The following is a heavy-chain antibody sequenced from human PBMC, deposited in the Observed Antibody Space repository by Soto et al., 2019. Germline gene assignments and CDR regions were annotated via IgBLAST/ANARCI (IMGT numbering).Heavy chain of an antibody. CDR3: ARSVLLNALDS. V-gene: IGHV1-46*01. D-gene: IGHD2-8*01. CDR1: GFTFTTYY. Sequence: ASGKVSCKTSGFTFTTYYFHWVRQAPGQGLEWMGIINPDGGVTTYAQRFQGRVTISRDTSTSTVYMELSSLRSEDTAVYYCARSVLLNALDSWGQVTIVTDSS. CDR2: INPDGGVT. J-gene: IGHJ5*01.